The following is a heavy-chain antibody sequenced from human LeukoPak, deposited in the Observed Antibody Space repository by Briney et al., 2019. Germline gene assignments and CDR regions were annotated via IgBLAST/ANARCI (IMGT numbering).Heavy chain of an antibody. V-gene: IGHV1-2*02. CDR3: ARGDEWERAIDF. CDR2: IKPNSGDT. Sequence: ASVKVSCKPSGYPFSGHYINWVRHAPGQGLEWMGWIKPNSGDTNYAQKFQGRLTMTRDTTISTVYMELSRLTSDDTAVYYCARGDEWERAIDFWGQGTLITVSS. D-gene: IGHD1-26*01. CDR1: GYPFSGHY. J-gene: IGHJ4*02.